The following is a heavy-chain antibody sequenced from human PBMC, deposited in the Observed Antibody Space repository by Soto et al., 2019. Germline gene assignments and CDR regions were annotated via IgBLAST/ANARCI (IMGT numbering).Heavy chain of an antibody. J-gene: IGHJ3*02. D-gene: IGHD6-19*01. CDR3: ARDRSIAVAGTSDAFDI. CDR2: IIPIFGTA. CDR1: GGTFSNYA. V-gene: IGHV1-69*13. Sequence: GASVKVSCKASGGTFSNYAISWVRQAPGQGLEWMGGIIPIFGTANYAQKFQGRVTITADESTSTAYMELSSLRSEDTAVYYCARDRSIAVAGTSDAFDIWGQGTMVTVSS.